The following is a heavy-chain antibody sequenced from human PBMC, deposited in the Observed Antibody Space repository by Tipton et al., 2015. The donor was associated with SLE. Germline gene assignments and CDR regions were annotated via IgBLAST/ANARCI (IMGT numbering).Heavy chain of an antibody. Sequence: QVQLVQSGAEVKKPGASVKVSCKASGYTFTSYGISWVRQAPGQGLEWMGWISAYNGNTNYAQKLQGRVTMTTDTSTSTAYMELRSLRSDDTAVYYCARHREVRSGVVISPAKVYYFDSWGLGTLVTISS. J-gene: IGHJ4*02. CDR1: GYTFTSYG. D-gene: IGHD3-22*01. V-gene: IGHV1-18*01. CDR2: ISAYNGNT. CDR3: ARHREVRSGVVISPAKVYYFDS.